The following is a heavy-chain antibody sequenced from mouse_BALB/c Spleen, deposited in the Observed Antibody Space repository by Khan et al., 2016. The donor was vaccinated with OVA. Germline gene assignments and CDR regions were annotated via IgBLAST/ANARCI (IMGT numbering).Heavy chain of an antibody. CDR3: VRRGMTTGYLDY. D-gene: IGHD1-1*01. V-gene: IGHV1-87*01. J-gene: IGHJ2*01. Sequence: QVQLQQSGTELARPGASVKWSCKASGFTFTCYWMLWVKQRPGQGLEWIVSIYPGDGNSRYNQKFKVKATLTADKSSSTAYLQLSSLASEDSAVYFCVRRGMTTGYLDYWRQGTTLTVSS. CDR1: GFTFTCYW. CDR2: IYPGDGNS.